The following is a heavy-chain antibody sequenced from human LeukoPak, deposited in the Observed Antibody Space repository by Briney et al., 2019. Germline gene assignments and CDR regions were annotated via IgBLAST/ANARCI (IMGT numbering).Heavy chain of an antibody. Sequence: PGGSLRLSCAASGFTFSSYAMHWVRQAPGKGLEWVAVISYDGSIKYYADSVKGRFTISRDNSKNTLYLQMNSLRSDTAVYHCVRGVGGSTYLDYWGQGALVTVSS. V-gene: IGHV3-30-3*01. CDR2: ISYDGSIK. CDR1: GFTFSSYA. D-gene: IGHD3-16*01. J-gene: IGHJ4*02. CDR3: VRGVGGSTYLDY.